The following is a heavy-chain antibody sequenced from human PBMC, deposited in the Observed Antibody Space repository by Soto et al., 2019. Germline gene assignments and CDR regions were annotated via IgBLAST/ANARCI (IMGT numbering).Heavy chain of an antibody. D-gene: IGHD2-15*01. Sequence: GASVKVSCKASGYTFTSYGISWVRQAPGQGLEWMGWISAYNGNTNYAQKLQGRVTMTRDRSTSTACMGLRCLRSDDTCVYYCASLPVGYCSGGSCYEVGAFDIWGQGTMVTVSS. CDR2: ISAYNGNT. CDR3: ASLPVGYCSGGSCYEVGAFDI. J-gene: IGHJ3*02. V-gene: IGHV1-18*01. CDR1: GYTFTSYG.